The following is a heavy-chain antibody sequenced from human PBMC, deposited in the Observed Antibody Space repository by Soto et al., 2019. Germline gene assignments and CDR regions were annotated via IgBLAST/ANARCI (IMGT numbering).Heavy chain of an antibody. Sequence: GGSLRLSCAASGFTFSSYSMNWVRQAPGKGLEWVSSISSSSSYIYYADSVKGRFTISRDNAKNSLYLQMNSLRAEDTAVYYCARDGRFAGITMVRGETYYYYYMDVWGKGTTVTVSS. J-gene: IGHJ6*03. CDR2: ISSSSSYI. D-gene: IGHD3-10*01. CDR3: ARDGRFAGITMVRGETYYYYYMDV. V-gene: IGHV3-21*01. CDR1: GFTFSSYS.